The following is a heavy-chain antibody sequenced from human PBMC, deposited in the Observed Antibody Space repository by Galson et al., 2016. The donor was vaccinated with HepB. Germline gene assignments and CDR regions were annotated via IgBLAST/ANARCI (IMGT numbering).Heavy chain of an antibody. CDR3: ANRRTPHYLVSGIGNFDY. J-gene: IGHJ4*02. V-gene: IGHV2-5*02. Sequence: PALVKPTQTLTLTCTLSGFSVSTSGVGVGWIRQPPGKALEWLALIYWDNDKRYRPSLKSRLTISRDTSKNQVVLRMTNMDPGDTATYFCANRRTPHYLVSGIGNFDYWGRGTLVVVSP. CDR1: GFSVSTSGVG. CDR2: IYWDNDK. D-gene: IGHD3-10*01.